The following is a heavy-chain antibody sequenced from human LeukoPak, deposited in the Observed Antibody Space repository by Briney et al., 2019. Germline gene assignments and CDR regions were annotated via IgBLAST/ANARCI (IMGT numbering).Heavy chain of an antibody. D-gene: IGHD1-1*01. CDR2: VHYSGNT. V-gene: IGHV4-59*08. Sequence: SETLSLTCTVSGVSISRYYWSWVRQPPGKGLEWIGSVHYSGNTNYNPSLKSRVTVSLDTSKNQFSLKLSYVTAADTAVYYCARHDYNWKTFDYWGQGTLVTVSS. J-gene: IGHJ4*02. CDR3: ARHDYNWKTFDY. CDR1: GVSISRYY.